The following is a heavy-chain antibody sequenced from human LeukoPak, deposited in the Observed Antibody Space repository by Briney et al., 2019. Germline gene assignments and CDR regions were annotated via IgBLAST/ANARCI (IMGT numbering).Heavy chain of an antibody. V-gene: IGHV3-30*18. J-gene: IGHJ4*02. CDR1: GFTFSSYG. D-gene: IGHD6-19*01. CDR3: AKRGGSSGWYFGY. CDR2: ISYDGSNK. Sequence: GGSLRLSCAASGFTFSSYGMHWVRQAPGKGLEWVAVISYDGSNKYYADSVKGRFTISRDNSKNTLYLQMNSLRAEDTAVYYCAKRGGSSGWYFGYWGQGTLVTVSS.